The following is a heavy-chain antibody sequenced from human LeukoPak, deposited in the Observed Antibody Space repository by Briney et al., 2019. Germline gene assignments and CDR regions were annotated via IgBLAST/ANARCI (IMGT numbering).Heavy chain of an antibody. D-gene: IGHD5-24*01. Sequence: PSETLSLTCSVSGGSISSYYWSWIRQPPGKGLEWIGYMYYSGSTNYNPSLKSRVTISVDTSKNQFSLKLSSVTAADTAVYYCARLREMATIAHYYYYMDVWGKGTTVTISS. J-gene: IGHJ6*03. CDR1: GGSISSYY. CDR2: MYYSGST. CDR3: ARLREMATIAHYYYYMDV. V-gene: IGHV4-59*12.